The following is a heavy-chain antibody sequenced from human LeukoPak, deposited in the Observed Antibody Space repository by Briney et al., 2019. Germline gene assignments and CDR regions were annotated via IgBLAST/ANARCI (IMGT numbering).Heavy chain of an antibody. J-gene: IGHJ4*02. D-gene: IGHD6-19*01. Sequence: GASVKVSCKASGYTFTSYGIGWVRQAPGQGLEWMGWISAYNGNTNYAQKLQGRVTMTTDTSTSTAYMELRSLRSDDTAVYYCARNGAIYSSGWYNYWGQGTLVTVSS. CDR3: ARNGAIYSSGWYNY. CDR1: GYTFTSYG. CDR2: ISAYNGNT. V-gene: IGHV1-18*01.